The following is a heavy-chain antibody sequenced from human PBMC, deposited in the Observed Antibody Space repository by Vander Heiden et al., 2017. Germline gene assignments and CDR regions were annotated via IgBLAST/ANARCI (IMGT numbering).Heavy chain of an antibody. D-gene: IGHD6-19*01. Sequence: QVQLVQSGAEVKKPGASVKVSCKASGYTFTSYYMHWVRQAPGQGLEWMGIINPSGGSTSYAQKFQGRVTMTRDTSTSTVYMELSSLRSEDTAVYYCASGSSSGWYGDYYYYGMDVWGQGTTVTVSS. CDR2: INPSGGST. CDR3: ASGSSSGWYGDYYYYGMDV. CDR1: GYTFTSYY. V-gene: IGHV1-46*01. J-gene: IGHJ6*02.